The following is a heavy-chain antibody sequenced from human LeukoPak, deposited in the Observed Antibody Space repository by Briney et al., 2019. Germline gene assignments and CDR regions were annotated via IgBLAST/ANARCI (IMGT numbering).Heavy chain of an antibody. D-gene: IGHD3-22*01. J-gene: IGHJ3*02. CDR3: ANYYDTGAYRYHAFDI. CDR2: INAGNGNT. V-gene: IGHV1-3*03. Sequence: GASVKVSCKASGYTFTSYAMHWARQAPGQRLEWMGWINAGNGNTKYSQEFQDRVTMTRDMSTSTVYMELSSLRSEDTAMYYCANYYDTGAYRYHAFDIWGQGTMVTVSS. CDR1: GYTFTSYA.